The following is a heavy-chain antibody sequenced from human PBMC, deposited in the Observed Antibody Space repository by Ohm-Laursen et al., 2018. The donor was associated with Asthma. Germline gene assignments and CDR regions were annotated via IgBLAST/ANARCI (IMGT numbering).Heavy chain of an antibody. CDR2: ISGSASTT. J-gene: IGHJ4*02. V-gene: IGHV3-11*04. D-gene: IGHD1-26*01. CDR1: GFTFSDYY. CDR3: AKEKGGSFDY. Sequence: GSLRLSCAATGFTFSDYYMSWIRQAPGKGLEWVAYISGSASTTYYAASVKGRFTISRDNAKNSLYLQMNSLRAEGTAVYYCAKEKGGSFDYWGQGTLVTVSS.